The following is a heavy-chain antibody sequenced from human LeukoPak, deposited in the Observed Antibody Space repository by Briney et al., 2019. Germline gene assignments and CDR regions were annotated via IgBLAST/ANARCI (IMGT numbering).Heavy chain of an antibody. V-gene: IGHV3-21*01. D-gene: IGHD6-19*01. J-gene: IGHJ5*02. Sequence: GWSLRLSCAASGFTFSSYSMNWVRQAPGKGLEWVSSISSSSSYIYYADSVKGRFTISRDNAKNSLYLQMNSLRAEDTAVYYCASLYSSGWYGWFDPWGQGTLVTVSS. CDR2: ISSSSSYI. CDR3: ASLYSSGWYGWFDP. CDR1: GFTFSSYS.